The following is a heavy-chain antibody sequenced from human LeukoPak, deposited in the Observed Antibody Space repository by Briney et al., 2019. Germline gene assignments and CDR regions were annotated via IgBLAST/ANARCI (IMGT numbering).Heavy chain of an antibody. Sequence: GASVKVSCKASGYTFTGYYMHWVRQAPGQGLEWMGWINPNSGGTKSAQKFQGRVTMTRDTSISTAYMELSRLRSDDTAVYYCAGSLGYCTSNVCYLKYWGQGTLVTVSS. V-gene: IGHV1-2*02. D-gene: IGHD2-8*01. CDR3: AGSLGYCTSNVCYLKY. CDR2: INPNSGGT. J-gene: IGHJ4*02. CDR1: GYTFTGYY.